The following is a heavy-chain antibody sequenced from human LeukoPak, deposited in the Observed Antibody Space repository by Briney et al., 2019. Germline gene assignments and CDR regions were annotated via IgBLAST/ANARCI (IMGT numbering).Heavy chain of an antibody. CDR3: ARVEAGLDYDSSGYYYGMDV. CDR1: GFTFSSYG. Sequence: GGSLRLSCAASGFTFSSYGMHWVRQAPGKGLEWVAVIWYDGSNKYYADSVKGRFTISRDNSKNTLYLQMNSLRAEDTAVHYCARVEAGLDYDSSGYYYGMDVWGQGTTVTVSS. J-gene: IGHJ6*02. V-gene: IGHV3-33*01. D-gene: IGHD3-22*01. CDR2: IWYDGSNK.